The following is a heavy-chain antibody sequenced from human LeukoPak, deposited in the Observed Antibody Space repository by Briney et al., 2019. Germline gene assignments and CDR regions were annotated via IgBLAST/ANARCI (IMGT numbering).Heavy chain of an antibody. J-gene: IGHJ6*02. Sequence: GASVKVSCKASGYTFTGYYILWVRQAPGQGLEWMGWVNANSGGTNYAQKFQGRVTMTRDTSITTAYMELSSLRSDDTAVYYCARALSDLEWYGMDVWGQGTTVTVSS. D-gene: IGHD3-3*01. V-gene: IGHV1-2*02. CDR2: VNANSGGT. CDR1: GYTFTGYY. CDR3: ARALSDLEWYGMDV.